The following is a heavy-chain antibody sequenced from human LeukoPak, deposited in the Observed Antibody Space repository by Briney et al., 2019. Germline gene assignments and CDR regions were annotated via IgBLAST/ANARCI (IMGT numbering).Heavy chain of an antibody. CDR1: GFTFGHYW. J-gene: IGHJ5*02. D-gene: IGHD1-7*01. CDR3: ESTTGP. V-gene: IGHV3-7*03. Sequence: PGGSLRLSCAASGFTFGHYWMRWVRQAPGKGREWVATIKGDGSKKDYVDSVRGRFTVSIDNAKNSLYLQMSSLRVEDTAIYYCESTTGPWGQGTLVTVSS. CDR2: IKGDGSKK.